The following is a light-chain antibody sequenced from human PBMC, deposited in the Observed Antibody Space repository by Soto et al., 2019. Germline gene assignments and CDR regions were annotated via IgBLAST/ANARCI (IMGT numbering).Light chain of an antibody. Sequence: EIVLTQSPATLSLSPGERATVSCRASQSISSSLAWYQQKPGQAPRLLIYDASSRTTGFPARFSGSGSGTDFTLSIGSLEPEDFAVYYCQQRSEWPRTFGQGTKVEIK. CDR2: DAS. CDR3: QQRSEWPRT. J-gene: IGKJ1*01. V-gene: IGKV3-11*01. CDR1: QSISSS.